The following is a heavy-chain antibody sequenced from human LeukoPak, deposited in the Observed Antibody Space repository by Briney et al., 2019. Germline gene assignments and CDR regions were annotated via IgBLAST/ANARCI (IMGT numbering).Heavy chain of an antibody. Sequence: GSLRLSCAASGFTFSGYWMHWVRQAPGKGPVWLSRINTDGSSTAYADSVKGRFTISRDNSKNTLYLQMNSLRAEDTAVYYCARGRGCSSTSCSTGFDYWGQGTLVTVSS. D-gene: IGHD2-2*01. CDR2: INTDGSST. V-gene: IGHV3-74*01. CDR1: GFTFSGYW. CDR3: ARGRGCSSTSCSTGFDY. J-gene: IGHJ4*02.